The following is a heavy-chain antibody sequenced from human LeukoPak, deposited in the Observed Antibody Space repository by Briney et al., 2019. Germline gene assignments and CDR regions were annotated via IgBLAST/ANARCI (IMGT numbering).Heavy chain of an antibody. Sequence: SETLSLTCTVSGGSISSYYWSWIRQPPGKGLEWIGYIYTSGSTNYNPSLKSRVTISVDTSKNQFSLKLSSVTAADTAVYYCARAKALGFSNYYYYMDVWGKGTTVTVSS. CDR1: GGSISSYY. J-gene: IGHJ6*03. CDR3: ARAKALGFSNYYYYMDV. V-gene: IGHV4-4*09. CDR2: IYTSGST. D-gene: IGHD3-10*01.